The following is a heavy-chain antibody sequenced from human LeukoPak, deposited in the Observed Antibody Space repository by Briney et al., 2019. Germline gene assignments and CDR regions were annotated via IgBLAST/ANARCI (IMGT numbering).Heavy chain of an antibody. J-gene: IGHJ4*02. CDR2: ISYDGSKK. V-gene: IGHV3-30*04. CDR3: ATAQREYYYDSSGIMGN. CDR1: GFTFSNYA. Sequence: GGSLRLSCAASGFTFSNYAIHWVRQAPSKGLEWVAVISYDGSKKYYADSVKGRFTISRDNSKNTLYLQMDSLRAEDTAVYYCATAQREYYYDSSGIMGNWGQGTLVTVSS. D-gene: IGHD3-22*01.